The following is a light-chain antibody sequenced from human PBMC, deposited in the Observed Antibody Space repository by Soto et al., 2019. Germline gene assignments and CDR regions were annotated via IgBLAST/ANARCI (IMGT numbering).Light chain of an antibody. J-gene: IGLJ1*01. Sequence: QSVLTQPASVSGSPGQSITISCTGTSSDVGGYNYVSWYQHHPGKAPKLLIYDVSNRPSGISNRFSGSKSDKTASLTISGLQLEDEADYYCSSYTTSNTRQIVFGTGTKVTVL. CDR2: DVS. V-gene: IGLV2-14*03. CDR1: SSDVGGYNY. CDR3: SSYTTSNTRQIV.